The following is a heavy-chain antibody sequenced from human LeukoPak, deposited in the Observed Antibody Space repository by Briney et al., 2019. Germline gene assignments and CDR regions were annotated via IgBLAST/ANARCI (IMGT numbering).Heavy chain of an antibody. D-gene: IGHD3-10*01. CDR3: AGNSYGSGSRY. J-gene: IGHJ4*02. CDR2: IYHSGST. V-gene: IGHV4-30-2*01. Sequence: SETLSLTCTVSGGSISSGGYYWSWIRQPPGKGLEWIGYIYHSGSTYYNPSLKSRVTISVDRSKNQFSLKLSSVTAADTAVYYCAGNSYGSGSRYWGQGTLVTVSS. CDR1: GGSISSGGYY.